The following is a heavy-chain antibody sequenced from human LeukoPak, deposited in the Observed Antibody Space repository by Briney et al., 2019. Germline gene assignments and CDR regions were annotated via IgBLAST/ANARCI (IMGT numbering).Heavy chain of an antibody. J-gene: IGHJ4*02. V-gene: IGHV3-23*01. CDR3: AKGRGGSSNWGSDY. D-gene: IGHD7-27*01. CDR1: GFTFSTYA. CDR2: ISGSGGVT. Sequence: GGSLRLSCAASGFTFSTYAMSWVRQAPGKGLEWVSTISGSGGVTYYPDSVRGRFTISRDNSKNTLYLEMNSLTVEDTAVYYCAKGRGGSSNWGSDYWGQGTQVTVSS.